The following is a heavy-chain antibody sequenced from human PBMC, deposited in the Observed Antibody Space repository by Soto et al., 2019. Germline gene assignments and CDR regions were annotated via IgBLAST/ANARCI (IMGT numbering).Heavy chain of an antibody. CDR1: GFTFSNYA. J-gene: IGHJ5*01. CDR2: INTSGVNR. CDR3: TTDWQHDS. V-gene: IGHV3-23*01. D-gene: IGHD6-13*01. Sequence: EVQLLQSGGGLVQPGGSLRLSCAASGFTFSNYAMSWVRQAPGKGLECVSTINTSGVNRHYADSVKGRFSVSRHTSRNTLPLQMNSLRAKDTAVYYFTTDWQHDSWGQGTLVTVSS.